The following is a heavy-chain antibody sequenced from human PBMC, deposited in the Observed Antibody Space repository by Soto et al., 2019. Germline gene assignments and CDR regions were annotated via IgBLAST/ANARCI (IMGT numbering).Heavy chain of an antibody. D-gene: IGHD6-13*01. V-gene: IGHV1-2*04. Sequence: ASVKVSCKASGYTFTGYYMHWVRQASGQGLEWMGWINPNSGGTNYAQKFQGWVTMTRDTSISTAYMELSRLRSDDTAVYYCASSIAAAGTDYYYGMDVWGQGTTVTVSS. CDR1: GYTFTGYY. CDR3: ASSIAAAGTDYYYGMDV. CDR2: INPNSGGT. J-gene: IGHJ6*02.